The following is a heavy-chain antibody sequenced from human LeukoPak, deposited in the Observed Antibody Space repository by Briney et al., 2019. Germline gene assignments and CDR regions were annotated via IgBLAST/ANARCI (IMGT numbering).Heavy chain of an antibody. V-gene: IGHV1-2*02. CDR3: ARAIAVVDY. CDR2: INPNSGGT. Sequence: ASVKVSCKASGYTFTDYYIHWVRQAPGQGLEWMGWINPNSGGTNYAQKFQGRVTVTKDTSISTAYMELSRLRSDDTAVYFCARAIAVVDYWGQGTLVTVSS. J-gene: IGHJ4*02. CDR1: GYTFTDYY. D-gene: IGHD6-19*01.